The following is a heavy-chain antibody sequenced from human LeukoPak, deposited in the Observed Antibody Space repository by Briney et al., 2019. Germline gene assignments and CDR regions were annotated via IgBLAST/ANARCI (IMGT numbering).Heavy chain of an antibody. CDR3: ARNGRVRRVVKDLFEY. CDR2: VSPYNGNT. CDR1: GHTFTDYD. V-gene: IGHV1-18*01. J-gene: IGHJ4*02. Sequence: ASVKVSCKTSGHTFTDYDITWVRLAPGEGLEWMGRVSPYNGNTYYSQRFQDRVTITKDTSTGTAYMDLRNLRTDDTAMYYCARNGRVRRVVKDLFEYWGQGTLVAVSS. D-gene: IGHD3-10*01.